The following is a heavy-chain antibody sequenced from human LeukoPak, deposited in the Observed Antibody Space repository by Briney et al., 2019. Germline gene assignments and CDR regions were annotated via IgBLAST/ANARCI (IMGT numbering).Heavy chain of an antibody. Sequence: ASVKVSCKASGYTFTGYYMHWVRQAPGQGLEWMGWINPNSGGTNYAQKFQGRVTMTRDTSISTAYMELSRLRSDDTAVYYRARGITIFGVVLLDYYYGMDVWGQGTTVTVSS. J-gene: IGHJ6*02. D-gene: IGHD3-3*01. CDR2: INPNSGGT. CDR3: ARGITIFGVVLLDYYYGMDV. CDR1: GYTFTGYY. V-gene: IGHV1-2*02.